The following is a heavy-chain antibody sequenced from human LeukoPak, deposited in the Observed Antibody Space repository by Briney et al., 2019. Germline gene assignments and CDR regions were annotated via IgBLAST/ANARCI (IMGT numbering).Heavy chain of an antibody. Sequence: ASVKVSCKVSGYTLTELSMHWVRQAPGKGLEWMGGFDPEDGETIYAQKFQGRVTMTEDTSTDTAYMELSSLRSEDTAVYYCATVKKDIRYYYYYMDVWGKGTTVTISS. D-gene: IGHD2-15*01. J-gene: IGHJ6*03. CDR3: ATVKKDIRYYYYYMDV. CDR1: GYTLTELS. CDR2: FDPEDGET. V-gene: IGHV1-24*01.